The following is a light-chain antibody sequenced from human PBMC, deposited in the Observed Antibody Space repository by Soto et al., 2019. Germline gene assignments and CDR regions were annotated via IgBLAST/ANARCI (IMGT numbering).Light chain of an antibody. J-gene: IGKJ1*01. CDR2: AAS. V-gene: IGKV1-39*01. CDR1: QSISSY. CDR3: QQSYSTPRT. Sequence: DIHLTQSPSSLSASVGDRVTIASRASQSISSYLNWYQQKPGKAPKVLIYAASSLESGVPSRFSGSGSGTDFTLTICSLQPEDFATYYCQQSYSTPRTFGQGTKVDIK.